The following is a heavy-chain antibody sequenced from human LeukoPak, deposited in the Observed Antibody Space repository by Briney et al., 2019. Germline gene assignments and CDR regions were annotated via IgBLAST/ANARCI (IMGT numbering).Heavy chain of an antibody. CDR2: IYPGDSDT. CDR3: ARRLYYYDSSGYSNAFDI. Sequence: GESLKISCKGSGYRFTSYWIGWVRQMPGKGLEWMGIIYPGDSDTRYSPSFQGQVTISADKSISTAYLQWSSLKASDTAMYYCARRLYYYDSSGYSNAFDIWGQGTMVTVSS. CDR1: GYRFTSYW. V-gene: IGHV5-51*01. J-gene: IGHJ3*02. D-gene: IGHD3-22*01.